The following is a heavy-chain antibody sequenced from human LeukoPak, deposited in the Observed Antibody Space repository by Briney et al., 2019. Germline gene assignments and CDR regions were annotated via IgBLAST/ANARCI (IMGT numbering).Heavy chain of an antibody. CDR1: GFTFSKYA. Sequence: PGRSLRLSCAASGFTFSKYAMHWVRQAPGKGLEWVAVTSYDGSDKYYPDSVRGRFTISRDNSKDSLYLQMNSLRAEDTAVYYCSRGLEYSSSWYSYYYYYGLDVWSKGTTVTVSS. J-gene: IGHJ6*04. CDR3: SRGLEYSSSWYSYYYYYGLDV. D-gene: IGHD6-13*01. V-gene: IGHV3-30*04. CDR2: TSYDGSDK.